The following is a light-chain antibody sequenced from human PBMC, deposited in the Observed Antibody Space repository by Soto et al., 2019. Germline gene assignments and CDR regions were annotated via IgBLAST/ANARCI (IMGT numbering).Light chain of an antibody. CDR2: GAS. CDR3: QQYGSSPGLT. Sequence: EIVLTQSPGTLSLSPGERATLSCRASQSVSSSYLAWYQQKPGQAPRLLIYGASSRATDIPDSFSGSGSGTDFTLTISRLEPQDFAVYYCQQYGSSPGLTFGGGTKVLIK. J-gene: IGKJ4*01. CDR1: QSVSSSY. V-gene: IGKV3-20*01.